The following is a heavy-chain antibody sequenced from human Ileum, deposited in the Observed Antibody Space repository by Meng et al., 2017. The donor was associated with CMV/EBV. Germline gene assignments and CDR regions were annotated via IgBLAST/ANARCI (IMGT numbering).Heavy chain of an antibody. Sequence: GESLKTSCAASGFTFSSYSMNRVRQAPGKGLEWVSSISSTGTYIYYADSLKGRFTISRDNAKNSLYLQMNSLRAEDTAVYYCARGGMGQLWFPHFDYWGQGTLVTVSS. CDR3: ARGGMGQLWFPHFDY. CDR1: GFTFSSYS. CDR2: ISSTGTYI. V-gene: IGHV3-21*01. J-gene: IGHJ4*02. D-gene: IGHD3-10*01.